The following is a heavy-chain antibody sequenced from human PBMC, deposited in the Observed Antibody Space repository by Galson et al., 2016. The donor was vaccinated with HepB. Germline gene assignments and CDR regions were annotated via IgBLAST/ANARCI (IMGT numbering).Heavy chain of an antibody. V-gene: IGHV3-7*03. CDR2: INQGGGEK. CDR1: GFTFTSHW. CDR3: ANNRG. D-gene: IGHD1-1*01. J-gene: IGHJ4*02. Sequence: SLRLSCAASGFTFTSHWMHWVRQAPGKGLEWVANINQGGGEKYYVDSVKGRFTISRDNFKNSLYLQMNSLRAGDTAVYYCANNRGWGQGTLVTVSS.